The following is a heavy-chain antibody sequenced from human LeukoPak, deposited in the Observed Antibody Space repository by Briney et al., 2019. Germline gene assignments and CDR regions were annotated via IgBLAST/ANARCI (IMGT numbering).Heavy chain of an antibody. Sequence: PGGSLRLSCAASGFTFSTYSMNWLRQAPGKGLEWVSYISSSSDTIYYADSVKGRFTTSRDNAKNSLYLQMNSLRDQDTAVYYCARDLRSGWYYFDFWGQGTLVTVSS. V-gene: IGHV3-48*02. CDR2: ISSSSDTI. J-gene: IGHJ4*02. D-gene: IGHD6-19*01. CDR3: ARDLRSGWYYFDF. CDR1: GFTFSTYS.